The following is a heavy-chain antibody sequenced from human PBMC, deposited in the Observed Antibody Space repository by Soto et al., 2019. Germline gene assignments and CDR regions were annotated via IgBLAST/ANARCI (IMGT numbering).Heavy chain of an antibody. CDR3: ARDSTPSHLRSFDWFTDDGGHYFDY. D-gene: IGHD3-9*01. CDR1: GGTFSSYA. V-gene: IGHV1-69*13. J-gene: IGHJ4*02. Sequence: SVKVSCKASGGTFSSYAISWVRQAPGQGLEWMGGIIPIFGTANYAQKFQGRVTITADESTSTAYMELSSLRSEDTAVYYCARDSTPSHLRSFDWFTDDGGHYFDYWGQGTLVTVYS. CDR2: IIPIFGTA.